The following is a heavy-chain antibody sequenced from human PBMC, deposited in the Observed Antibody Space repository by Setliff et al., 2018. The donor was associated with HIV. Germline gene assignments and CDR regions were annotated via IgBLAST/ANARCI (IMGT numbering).Heavy chain of an antibody. D-gene: IGHD2-21*02. Sequence: ASVKVSCKASGYSFISFGFSWVRQAPGQGLEWMGWISGCNGKTQYSPTLKDRITVTTDASTGTAYMELRSLTSDDTAIYFCARDYYGDWGYKFDYWGQGTLVTVSS. CDR2: ISGCNGKT. V-gene: IGHV1-18*01. CDR1: GYSFISFG. CDR3: ARDYYGDWGYKFDY. J-gene: IGHJ4*02.